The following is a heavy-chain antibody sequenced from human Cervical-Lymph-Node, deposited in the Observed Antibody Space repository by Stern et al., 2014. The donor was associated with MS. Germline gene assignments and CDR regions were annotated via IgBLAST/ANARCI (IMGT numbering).Heavy chain of an antibody. Sequence: VQLVESGGGVVQPGRSLRLSCAASGFTFSKYGMHWVRQAPGKGLEWVAILRYDGSNEYYADSVKGRFTISRDNSKNTLYLQMNSLRAEDTAVYYCSRDSEMTTHMEVWGQGTTVTVS. J-gene: IGHJ6*02. D-gene: IGHD4-17*01. CDR3: SRDSEMTTHMEV. CDR1: GFTFSKYG. V-gene: IGHV3-33*08. CDR2: LRYDGSNE.